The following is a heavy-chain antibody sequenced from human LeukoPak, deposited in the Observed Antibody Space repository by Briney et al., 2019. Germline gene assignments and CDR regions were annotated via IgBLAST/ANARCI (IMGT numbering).Heavy chain of an antibody. J-gene: IGHJ4*02. CDR2: VYYGRSP. CDR1: GGSISSGGYY. CDR3: ARSSGTGTFSY. Sequence: SQTLSLTCTVSGGSISSGGYYWAWIRQPPGKGLEWIGSVYYGRSPYFNPSLESRATISVDTSKNHFSLKMSSVTAADTAVYYCARSSGTGTFSYWGQGTLVTVSS. V-gene: IGHV4-39*02. D-gene: IGHD6-25*01.